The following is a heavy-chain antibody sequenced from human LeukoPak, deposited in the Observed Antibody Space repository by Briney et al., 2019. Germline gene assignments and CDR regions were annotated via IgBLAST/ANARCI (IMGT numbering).Heavy chain of an antibody. Sequence: PGGSLRLSCAASGFTFSNAWMSWVRQAPGKGLEWVGRIKSKTDGGTTDYAAPVKGRFTISRDDSKNTLYLQMNSLKTEDTAVYYCTTRIAAAGRRFKDYWGQGTLVTVSS. V-gene: IGHV3-15*01. CDR3: TTRIAAAGRRFKDY. J-gene: IGHJ4*02. CDR1: GFTFSNAW. D-gene: IGHD6-13*01. CDR2: IKSKTDGGTT.